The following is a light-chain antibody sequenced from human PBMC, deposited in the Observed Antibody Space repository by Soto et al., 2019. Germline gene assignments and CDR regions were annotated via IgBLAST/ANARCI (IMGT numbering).Light chain of an antibody. CDR1: QSLLHSNGYNY. V-gene: IGKV2-28*01. CDR3: MQALHSPWT. CDR2: LGS. Sequence: EIVVTQSPLSLPVTPGEPASISCRSSQSLLHSNGYNYLDWYLQKPGQSPQLLIYLGSNRASGVPDRFSGSGSGTDFTLKISRVEAEDVGVYYCMQALHSPWTFGQGTKVDNK. J-gene: IGKJ1*01.